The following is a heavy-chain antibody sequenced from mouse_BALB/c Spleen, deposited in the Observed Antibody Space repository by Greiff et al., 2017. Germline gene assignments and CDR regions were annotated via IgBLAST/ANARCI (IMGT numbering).Heavy chain of an antibody. CDR3: VREGYAMDY. Sequence: DVMLVESGGGLVQPKGPLKLSCAASGFTFNTYAMHWVCQAPGKGLEWVARIRSKSNNYATYYADSVKDRFTISRDDSQSMLYLQMNNLKTEDTAMYYCVREGYAMDYWGQGTSVTVSS. CDR1: GFTFNTYA. J-gene: IGHJ4*01. V-gene: IGHV10-3*03. CDR2: IRSKSNNYAT.